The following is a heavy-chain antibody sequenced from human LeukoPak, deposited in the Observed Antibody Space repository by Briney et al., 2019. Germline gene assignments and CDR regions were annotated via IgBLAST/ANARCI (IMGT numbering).Heavy chain of an antibody. D-gene: IGHD3-10*01. CDR1: GYTFTTYP. CDR3: AKDASGSHHEY. Sequence: GASVKVSCKASGYTFTTYPIHWVRQAPGQRLEWMGWINAGNGNTKYSQKFQGRVTITRDSFASTAYMELSSLRSEDTAVYYCAKDASGSHHEYWGQGTLVTVSS. CDR2: INAGNGNT. V-gene: IGHV1-3*01. J-gene: IGHJ4*02.